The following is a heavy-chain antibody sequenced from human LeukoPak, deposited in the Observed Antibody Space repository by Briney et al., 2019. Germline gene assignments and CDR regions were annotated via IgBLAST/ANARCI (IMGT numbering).Heavy chain of an antibody. CDR2: IYYSGST. CDR1: GGSISSYY. J-gene: IGHJ4*02. D-gene: IGHD3-3*01. V-gene: IGHV4-59*01. Sequence: SETLSLTCTVSGGSISSYYWSWIRQPPGKGLEWIGYIYYSGSTNYNPSLKSRVTISVDTSKNQFSLKLSSVTAADTAVYYCARDEGIFGVVINWGQGTLVTVSS. CDR3: ARDEGIFGVVIN.